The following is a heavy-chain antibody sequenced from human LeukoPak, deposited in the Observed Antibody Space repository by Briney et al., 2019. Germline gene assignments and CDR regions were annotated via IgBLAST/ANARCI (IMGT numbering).Heavy chain of an antibody. CDR3: ARVETGTYYGAMDV. CDR1: GFTFSTYA. V-gene: IGHV3-30-3*01. D-gene: IGHD3-10*01. Sequence: GRSLRLSCAGSGFTFSTYAFHWVRQAPGKCLEWVAIIAYDGNNKSYVDSMKGRITISRDNSKNTLYLQMNSLRTDDTAVYYCARVETGTYYGAMDVWGQGTTVTVSS. CDR2: IAYDGNNK. J-gene: IGHJ6*02.